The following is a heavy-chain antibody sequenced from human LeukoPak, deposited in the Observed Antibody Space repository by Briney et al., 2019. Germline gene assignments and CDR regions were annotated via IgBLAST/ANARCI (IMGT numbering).Heavy chain of an antibody. CDR3: ARSPDSSGYYPALYYFDY. D-gene: IGHD3-22*01. CDR2: IIPIFGTA. V-gene: IGHV1-69*13. Sequence: SVKVSCKASGGTFSSYAISWGRQAPGQGLEWMGGIIPIFGTANYAQKFQGRVTITADESTSTAYMELSSLRSEDTAVYYCARSPDSSGYYPALYYFDYWGQGTLVTVSS. J-gene: IGHJ4*02. CDR1: GGTFSSYA.